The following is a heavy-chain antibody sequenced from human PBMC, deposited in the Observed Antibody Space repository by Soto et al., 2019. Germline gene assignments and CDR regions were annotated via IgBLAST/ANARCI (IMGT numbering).Heavy chain of an antibody. J-gene: IGHJ5*02. D-gene: IGHD1-26*01. CDR3: ARSRSHSGRFDL. CDR1: GNTFNSYY. Sequence: ASVKVSCKASGNTFNSYYMHWVRQVPGQGLEWMGIINPSAGSTSYAQKFQGRITMTRDTSTSTVYMELSSLRSEDTAVYYCARSRSHSGRFDLWGQGTLVTVSS. V-gene: IGHV1-46*02. CDR2: INPSAGST.